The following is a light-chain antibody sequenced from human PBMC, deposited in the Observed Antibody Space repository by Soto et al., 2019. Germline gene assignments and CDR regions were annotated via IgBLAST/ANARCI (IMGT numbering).Light chain of an antibody. V-gene: IGKV3-15*01. CDR1: QSVSSD. CDR3: QQYHNWPQT. CDR2: GAS. Sequence: EIVMTQSPATLSVSPGERAALSCRASQSVSSDLAWYQQKPGQAPRLLMYGASTRATAIPARFSGSGSGTEFTLTISSLQSEDFALYYCQQYHNWPQTFGHGTNLEIK. J-gene: IGKJ2*01.